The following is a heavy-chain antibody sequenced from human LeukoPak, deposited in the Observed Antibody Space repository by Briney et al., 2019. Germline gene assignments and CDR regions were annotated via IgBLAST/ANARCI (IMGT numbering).Heavy chain of an antibody. Sequence: GGSLRLSCGASGFSFSSHWMSWVRQAPGKGLEWVANIKLDGSEKYYVDSVKGRFTISRDNAKNSLYLQMDSLRAEDTAVYYCARFPTHYYFDYWGQGTLVTVSS. CDR1: GFSFSSHW. CDR2: IKLDGSEK. CDR3: ARFPTHYYFDY. V-gene: IGHV3-7*01. J-gene: IGHJ4*02.